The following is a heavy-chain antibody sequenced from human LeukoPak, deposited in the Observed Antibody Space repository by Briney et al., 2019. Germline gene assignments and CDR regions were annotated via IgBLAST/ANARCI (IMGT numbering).Heavy chain of an antibody. D-gene: IGHD3-22*01. CDR2: IIPIFGTA. CDR3: ARAYYYDSSGYYTPLRD. J-gene: IGHJ1*01. Sequence: SVKVSCKASGGTFSSYAISWVRQAPGQGLEWMGGIIPIFGTANCAQKFQGRVTITADESTSTAYMELSSLRSEDTAVYYCARAYYYDSSGYYTPLRDWGQGTLVTVSS. CDR1: GGTFSSYA. V-gene: IGHV1-69*13.